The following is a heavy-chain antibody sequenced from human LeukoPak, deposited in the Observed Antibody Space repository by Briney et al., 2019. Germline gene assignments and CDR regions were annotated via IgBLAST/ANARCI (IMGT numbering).Heavy chain of an antibody. CDR3: ARGKARGYSYGHWYFDL. J-gene: IGHJ2*01. D-gene: IGHD5-18*01. CDR1: GGSISSYY. CDR2: IYYSGST. Sequence: SGTLSLTCTVSGGSISSYYWSWIRQPPGKGLEWIGYIYYSGSTNYNPSLKSRVTISVDTSNNQFSLKLSSVTAADTAVYYCARGKARGYSYGHWYFDLWGRGTLVTVSS. V-gene: IGHV4-59*01.